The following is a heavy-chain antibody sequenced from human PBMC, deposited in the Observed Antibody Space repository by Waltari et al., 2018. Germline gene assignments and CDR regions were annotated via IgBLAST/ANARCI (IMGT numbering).Heavy chain of an antibody. V-gene: IGHV4-39*01. CDR2: IYYSGST. CDR1: GGSLSSRSSF. Sequence: QLQLQESGPGLVKPSEPLSLPCTVSGGSLSSRSSFWAWLRPPPGKGVGWIGSIYYSGSTYYNLSLKSRVTISVDRSTNQVSLKLTSVTAADTAVFFCAREVPRNGYIGLIYYYMDVWGKGTTVTVSS. CDR3: AREVPRNGYIGLIYYYMDV. D-gene: IGHD5-12*01. J-gene: IGHJ6*03.